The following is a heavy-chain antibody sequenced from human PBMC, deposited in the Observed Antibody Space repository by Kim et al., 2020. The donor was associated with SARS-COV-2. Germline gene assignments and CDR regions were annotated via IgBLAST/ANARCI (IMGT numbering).Heavy chain of an antibody. CDR3: ARDSWSYSRFDY. CDR1: VASILVGMYY. V-gene: IGHV4-31*02. Sequence: SETLSLTWTVSVASILVGMYYCSCIRQHPVKGLDWFEYIYYSGYTYYNPSPKSRFTISVDTSKNQFSLKLSSVTAADTAVYYCARDSWSYSRFDYWGQGTLVIVS. D-gene: IGHD1-26*01. J-gene: IGHJ4*02. CDR2: IYYSGYT.